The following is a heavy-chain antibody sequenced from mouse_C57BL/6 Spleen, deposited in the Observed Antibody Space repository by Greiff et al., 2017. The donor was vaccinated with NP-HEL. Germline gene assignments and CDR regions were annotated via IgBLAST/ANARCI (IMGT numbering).Heavy chain of an antibody. V-gene: IGHV1-61*01. CDR2: IYPSDSET. J-gene: IGHJ2*01. CDR3: ARAGTTVVGDY. D-gene: IGHD1-1*01. Sequence: QVQLQQPGAELVRPGSSVKLSCKASGYTFTSYWMDWVKQRPGQGLEWIGNIYPSDSETHYNQKFKDKATLTVDKSSSTAYMQRSSLTSEDSAVYYCARAGTTVVGDYWGQGTTLTVSS. CDR1: GYTFTSYW.